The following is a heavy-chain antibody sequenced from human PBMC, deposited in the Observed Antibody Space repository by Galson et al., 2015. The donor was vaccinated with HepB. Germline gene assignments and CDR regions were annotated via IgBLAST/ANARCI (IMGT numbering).Heavy chain of an antibody. V-gene: IGHV1-3*01. Sequence: SVKVSCKASGYTFTSYAMHWVRQAPGQRLEWMGWIDAGNGNTKYSQKFQGRVTITRDTSASTAYMELSSLRSEDTAVYYCAARPGITVAGLDYWGQGTLVTVSS. CDR1: GYTFTSYA. J-gene: IGHJ4*02. D-gene: IGHD6-19*01. CDR2: IDAGNGNT. CDR3: AARPGITVAGLDY.